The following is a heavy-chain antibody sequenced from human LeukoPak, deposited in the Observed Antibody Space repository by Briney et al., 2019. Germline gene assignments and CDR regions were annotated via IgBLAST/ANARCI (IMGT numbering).Heavy chain of an antibody. J-gene: IGHJ4*02. V-gene: IGHV3-21*01. CDR1: GFTFSSYS. CDR2: ISSSSSYI. CDR3: AREATGTYMVDY. D-gene: IGHD1-1*01. Sequence: PGGSLRLSCAASGFTFSSYSMNWVRQAPGKGLEWVSSISSSSSYIYYADSVKGRFTISRDNAKNSLYLQMNSLGAEDTAVYYCAREATGTYMVDYWGQGTLVTVSP.